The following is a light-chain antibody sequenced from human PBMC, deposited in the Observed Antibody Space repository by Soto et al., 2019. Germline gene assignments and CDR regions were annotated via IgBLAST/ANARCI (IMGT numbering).Light chain of an antibody. CDR1: QSVSSN. CDR2: GAS. CDR3: QQYNNWPRT. Sequence: EIVMTQSPVTLSVSPGERATLSCRASQSVSSNLAWYQQKPGQAPRLPIYGASTRATGIPARFSGSGSGTEFTLTISSLQSEDFAVYYCQQYNNWPRTFGQGTKVDIK. J-gene: IGKJ1*01. V-gene: IGKV3-15*01.